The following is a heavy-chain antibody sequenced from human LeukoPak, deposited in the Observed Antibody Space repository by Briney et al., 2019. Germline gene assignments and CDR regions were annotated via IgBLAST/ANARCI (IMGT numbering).Heavy chain of an antibody. CDR1: DGSISSSSFY. CDR3: VGEEYGTGSYYKSSD. D-gene: IGHD3-10*01. Sequence: PSETLSLTCTVSDGSISSSSFYWGWIRQPPGKGLEWIGSMYYTGHYTGTTYYDPSLESRVTISVDTSKNLCSLKLSSVTAADTAVYYCVGEEYGTGSYYKSSDWGQGALVTVSS. V-gene: IGHV4-39*01. CDR2: MYYTGHYTGTT. J-gene: IGHJ1*01.